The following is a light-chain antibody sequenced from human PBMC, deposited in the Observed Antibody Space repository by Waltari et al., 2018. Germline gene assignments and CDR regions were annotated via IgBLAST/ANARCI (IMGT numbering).Light chain of an antibody. V-gene: IGKV3-20*01. Sequence: EIVLTQSPGTLSLSPGERATLSCRASENVRTALAWYQQKPGQAPRLLIFGASNRAIGSPDRFSGGGSGTDFSLTISRLEPEDVAVYFCQHYVRLPVAFGQGTKVDIK. CDR1: ENVRTA. J-gene: IGKJ1*01. CDR2: GAS. CDR3: QHYVRLPVA.